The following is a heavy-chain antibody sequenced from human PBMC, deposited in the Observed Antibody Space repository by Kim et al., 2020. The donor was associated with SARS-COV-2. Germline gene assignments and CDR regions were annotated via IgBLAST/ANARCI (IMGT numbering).Heavy chain of an antibody. Sequence: SVKVSCKASGGTFSSYAISWVRQAPGQGLEWMGRIIPILGIANYAQKFQDRVTITADKSTSTAYMELSSLRSEDTAVYYCARDPGYCSGGSCSRAFDIWGQGTMVTVSS. CDR3: ARDPGYCSGGSCSRAFDI. V-gene: IGHV1-69*04. CDR2: IIPILGIA. J-gene: IGHJ3*02. D-gene: IGHD2-15*01. CDR1: GGTFSSYA.